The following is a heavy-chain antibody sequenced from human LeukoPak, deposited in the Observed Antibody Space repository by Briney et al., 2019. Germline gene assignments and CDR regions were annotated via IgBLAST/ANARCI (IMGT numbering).Heavy chain of an antibody. D-gene: IGHD3-22*01. CDR1: GFTFSSYS. CDR2: ISSSSSYI. Sequence: KSGGSLRLSCAASGFTFSSYSMNWVRQAPGKGLVWVSSISSSSSYIYYADSVKGRFTISRDNAKNSLYLQMNSLRAEDTAVYYCARDSYYDSSGYYIDWGQGTLVTVSS. CDR3: ARDSYYDSSGYYID. J-gene: IGHJ4*02. V-gene: IGHV3-21*01.